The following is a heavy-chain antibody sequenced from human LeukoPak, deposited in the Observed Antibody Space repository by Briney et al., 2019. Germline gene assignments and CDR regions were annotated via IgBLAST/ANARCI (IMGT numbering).Heavy chain of an antibody. D-gene: IGHD6-19*01. CDR2: MYQSWST. V-gene: IGHV4-38-2*01. J-gene: IGHJ5*02. CDR3: ARAPVGSGWVINWFDP. CDR1: DYSISSGYY. Sequence: PSETLSLTCAVSDYSISSGYYWGWIRQPPGKGLEWIGSMYQSWSTYYNPSLKSRVTISVDTSKNQFSLKLSTVTAADTAVYYCARAPVGSGWVINWFDPWGQGTLVTVSS.